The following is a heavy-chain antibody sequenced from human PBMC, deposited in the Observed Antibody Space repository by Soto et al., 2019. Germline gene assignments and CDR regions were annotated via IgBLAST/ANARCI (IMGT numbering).Heavy chain of an antibody. J-gene: IGHJ5*02. V-gene: IGHV3-23*01. CDR2: ISGSGGST. D-gene: IGHD2-8*01. Sequence: PGGSLRLSCAASGFTFSSYAMSWVRQAPGKGLEWVSAISGSGGSTYYADSVKGRFTISRDNSKNTLYLQMNSLRAEDTAVYYCAKGGYCTNGVCWGVTRFHPWGQGTLVTVSS. CDR3: AKGGYCTNGVCWGVTRFHP. CDR1: GFTFSSYA.